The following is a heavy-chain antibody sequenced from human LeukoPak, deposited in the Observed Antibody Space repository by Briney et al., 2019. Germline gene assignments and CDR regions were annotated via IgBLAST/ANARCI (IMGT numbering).Heavy chain of an antibody. CDR1: GGSITSGDYY. D-gene: IGHD4-23*01. CDR2: IYYSGIT. Sequence: SETLSLTCTVSGGSITSGDYYWSWIRQPPGKGLEWIGYIYYSGITYYNLSLRSRFTISIDTSKNQFSLKLSSVTAADTAVYYCARAKTTVVTPYDYWGQGTLVTVSS. V-gene: IGHV4-30-4*08. J-gene: IGHJ4*02. CDR3: ARAKTTVVTPYDY.